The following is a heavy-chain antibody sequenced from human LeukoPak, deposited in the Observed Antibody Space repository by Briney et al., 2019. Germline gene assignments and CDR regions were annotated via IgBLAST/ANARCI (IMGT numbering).Heavy chain of an antibody. CDR1: GFTFSSHA. CDR2: ISYDGSNK. J-gene: IGHJ4*02. V-gene: IGHV3-30*04. D-gene: IGHD6-13*01. CDR3: AKDGPSSSWGKFDY. Sequence: GGSLRLSCAASGFTFSSHAMHWVRQAPGKGLEWVAVISYDGSNKYYADSVKGRFTISRGNSKNTLYLQMNSLRAEDTAVYYCAKDGPSSSWGKFDYWGQGTLVTVSS.